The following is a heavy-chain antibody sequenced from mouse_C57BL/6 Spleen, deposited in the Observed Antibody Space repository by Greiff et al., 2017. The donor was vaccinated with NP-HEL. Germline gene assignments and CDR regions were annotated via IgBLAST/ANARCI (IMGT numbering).Heavy chain of an antibody. Sequence: QVQLKQPGAELVKPGASVKLSCKASGYTFTSYWMHWVKQRPGQGLEWIGMIHPNSGSTNYNEKFKSKATLTVDKSSSTAYMQLSSLTSEDSAVYYCAREADGGSSLAWFAYWGQGTLVTVSA. CDR3: AREADGGSSLAWFAY. CDR1: GYTFTSYW. CDR2: IHPNSGST. V-gene: IGHV1-64*01. J-gene: IGHJ3*01. D-gene: IGHD1-1*01.